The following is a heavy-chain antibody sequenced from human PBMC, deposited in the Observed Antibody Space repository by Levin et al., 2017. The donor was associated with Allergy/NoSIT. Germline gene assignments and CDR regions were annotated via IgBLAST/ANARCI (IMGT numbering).Heavy chain of an antibody. Sequence: PSETLSLTCGVYGGSFSSFYWSWIRQPPGKGLEWIGEINHSGTTKYNPSLKSRVTISVDMSENQISLRLSSVTAADTAVYYCAGAFASAGTDSMYFYYYGVDVWGQGTTVTVSS. CDR1: GGSFSSFY. J-gene: IGHJ6*02. D-gene: IGHD6-13*01. CDR3: AGAFASAGTDSMYFYYYGVDV. V-gene: IGHV4-34*01. CDR2: INHSGTT.